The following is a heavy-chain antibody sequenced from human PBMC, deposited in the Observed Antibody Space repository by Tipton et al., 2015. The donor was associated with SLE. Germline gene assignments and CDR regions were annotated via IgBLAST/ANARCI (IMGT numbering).Heavy chain of an antibody. CDR2: VPFDGSNE. J-gene: IGHJ4*02. Sequence: GSLRLSCAASGFTFSGQWMSWFRQAPGKGLEWVALVPFDGSNEYYADSVKGRFTISRDTSKNTLFLQMDSLRSEDTAVYYCAKGGTGKFDYWGQGTLVTVSS. D-gene: IGHD7-27*01. V-gene: IGHV3-30*02. CDR1: GFTFSGQW. CDR3: AKGGTGKFDY.